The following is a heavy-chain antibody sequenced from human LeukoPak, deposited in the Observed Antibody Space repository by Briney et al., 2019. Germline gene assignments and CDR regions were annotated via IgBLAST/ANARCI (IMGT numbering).Heavy chain of an antibody. Sequence: RSGGSLRLSCAASGFTFSSYWMHWVRHAPGKGLVWVSRINSDGSSTSYADSVKGRFTISRDNAKNTLYLQMNSLRAEDTAVYYCAKARVLWRAVATAIDIWGQGTMVTVSS. J-gene: IGHJ3*02. CDR1: GFTFSSYW. CDR2: INSDGSST. V-gene: IGHV3-74*01. D-gene: IGHD5-12*01. CDR3: AKARVLWRAVATAIDI.